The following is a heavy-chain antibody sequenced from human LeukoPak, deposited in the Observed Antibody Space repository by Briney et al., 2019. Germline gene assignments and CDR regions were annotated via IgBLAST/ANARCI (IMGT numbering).Heavy chain of an antibody. J-gene: IGHJ4*02. CDR3: ARLGRYDY. CDR2: INHSGST. CDR1: GGSFSGYY. D-gene: IGHD3-10*01. Sequence: SETLSLTCAVYGGSFSGYYWSWIRQPPGKGLEWIGEINHSGSTNYNPSLKSRVTISVDTSKNQFSLKLSSVTAADMAVYYCARLGRYDYWGQGTLVTVSS. V-gene: IGHV4-34*01.